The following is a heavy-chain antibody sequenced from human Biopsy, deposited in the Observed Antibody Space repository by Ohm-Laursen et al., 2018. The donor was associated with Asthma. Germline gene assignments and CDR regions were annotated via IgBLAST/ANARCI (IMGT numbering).Heavy chain of an antibody. CDR2: MYHSGSP. CDR3: VRHQYSSSWSTFDY. CDR1: GGSITSSSYY. D-gene: IGHD3-22*01. J-gene: IGHJ4*02. Sequence: TLSLTCTVPGGSITSSSYYWGWIRQPPGKGMEWIGSMYHSGSPYYHPSLKSRATISVDTSKNQLSLKMSSVTAADTAVYFCVRHQYSSSWSTFDYWGQGALVTVSS. V-gene: IGHV4-39*01.